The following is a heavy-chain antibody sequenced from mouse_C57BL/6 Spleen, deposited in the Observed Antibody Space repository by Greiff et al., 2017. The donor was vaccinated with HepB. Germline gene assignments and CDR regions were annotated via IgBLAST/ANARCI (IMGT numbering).Heavy chain of an antibody. Sequence: VQLQQSGPGLVQPSQCLSITCTVSGFSLTSYGVHWVRQSPGKGLEWLGVIWSGGSTDYTAAFIYRLSISTDNSQSQVFFKMNSQQADDTAIYYCARKAIYYDYDWYFDGWGTGTTVTVSS. CDR3: ARKAIYYDYDWYFDG. D-gene: IGHD2-4*01. CDR2: IWSGGST. CDR1: GFSLTSYG. J-gene: IGHJ1*03. V-gene: IGHV2-2*01.